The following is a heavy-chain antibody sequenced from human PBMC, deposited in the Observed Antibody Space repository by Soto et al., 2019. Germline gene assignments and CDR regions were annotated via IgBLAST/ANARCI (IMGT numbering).Heavy chain of an antibody. D-gene: IGHD3-16*01. V-gene: IGHV1-2*04. CDR2: INPNSGVT. J-gene: IGHJ6*03. CDR3: ARSDGGSYYYMDV. CDR1: GYRITGYY. Sequence: ASVKVSCKASGYRITGYYMHWVRQAPGKGLEWMGSINPNSGVTDYAQKFQDWVTMTRDTSISTVYMELSRLRSDDTAVYYCARSDGGSYYYMDVWGKGTTVTVS.